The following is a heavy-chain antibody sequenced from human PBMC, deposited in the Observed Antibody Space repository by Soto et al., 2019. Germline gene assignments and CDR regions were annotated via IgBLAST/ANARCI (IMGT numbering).Heavy chain of an antibody. Sequence: VQLQESGPGLVKPSETLSLTCSVSGGSIRSWYWSWIRQPPGKGLEWIGYIYYSGITNYNPSLKSRVTISVDTSKNQFSLKLSSVTAADTAVYYCARRYGSAIDYWGQGTLVTVSS. CDR3: ARRYGSAIDY. J-gene: IGHJ4*02. D-gene: IGHD1-26*01. CDR2: IYYSGIT. CDR1: GGSIRSWY. V-gene: IGHV4-59*08.